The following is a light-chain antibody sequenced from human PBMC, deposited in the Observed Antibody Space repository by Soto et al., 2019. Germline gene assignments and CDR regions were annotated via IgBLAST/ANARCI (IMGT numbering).Light chain of an antibody. CDR1: SSDIGAGYD. V-gene: IGLV1-40*01. J-gene: IGLJ1*01. CDR3: QSYDSSLSGYV. Sequence: QPVLTQPPSVSGAPGQRVIISCTGSSSDIGAGYDVHWYQQLPETAPKLLIYGNSNRPSGVPDRFSGSKSGTSASLAITGLQAEDEADYYCQSYDSSLSGYVFGPGTKLTVL. CDR2: GNS.